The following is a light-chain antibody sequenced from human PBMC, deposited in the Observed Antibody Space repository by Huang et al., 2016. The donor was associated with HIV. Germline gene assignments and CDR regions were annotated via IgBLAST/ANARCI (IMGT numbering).Light chain of an antibody. CDR2: LAS. Sequence: DIVMTQSPLSLSVNLGEPASISCRSSQSLQESNKYPYLDWYVQKPGQSPRLLIYLASTRATGVPERFSGSGSGTDFTLKISGVEAEDVGVYYCMQALQTPRTFGQGTRVEI. CDR1: QSLQESNKYPY. V-gene: IGKV2-28*01. J-gene: IGKJ1*01. CDR3: MQALQTPRT.